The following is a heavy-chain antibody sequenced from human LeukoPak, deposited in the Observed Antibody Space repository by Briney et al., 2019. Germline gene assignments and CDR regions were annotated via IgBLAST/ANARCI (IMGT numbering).Heavy chain of an antibody. CDR1: GYTFTGYY. CDR2: ISPSSGGT. D-gene: IGHD1-7*01. V-gene: IGHV1-2*02. J-gene: IGHJ4*02. CDR3: ARDGLHWNYESSDY. Sequence: EASVKVSCKASGYTFTGYYMHWVRQAPGQGLAWLGWISPSSGGTNYAQKFQGRVTMTRDTSISTAYMELSRLRPDDTAVYYCARDGLHWNYESSDYWGQGTLVTVSS.